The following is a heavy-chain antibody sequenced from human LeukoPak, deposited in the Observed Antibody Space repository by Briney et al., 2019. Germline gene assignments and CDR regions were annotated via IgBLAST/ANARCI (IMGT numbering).Heavy chain of an antibody. CDR1: GGTFSSYA. D-gene: IGHD1-26*01. Sequence: SVKVSCKASGGTFSSYAISWVRQAPGQGLEWMGGFIPIFGTANYAQKFQGRVTITADESTSTACMELSSLRSEDTAVYYCARGDRIGRHRVTGGAFDYWGQGTLVAVSS. J-gene: IGHJ4*02. V-gene: IGHV1-69*13. CDR2: FIPIFGTA. CDR3: ARGDRIGRHRVTGGAFDY.